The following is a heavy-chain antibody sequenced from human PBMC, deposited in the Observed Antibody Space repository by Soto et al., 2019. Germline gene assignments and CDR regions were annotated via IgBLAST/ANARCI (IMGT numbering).Heavy chain of an antibody. J-gene: IGHJ4*02. D-gene: IGHD3-22*01. CDR2: INHSGST. CDR1: GGSFSGYY. Sequence: PSETLSLTCAVYGGSFSGYYWSWIRQPPGKGLEWIGEINHSGSTNYNPSLKSRVTISVDTSKNQFSLKLSSVTAADTAVYYCARGRRDYYDSSGYRLDYWGQGTLVTVSS. CDR3: ARGRRDYYDSSGYRLDY. V-gene: IGHV4-34*01.